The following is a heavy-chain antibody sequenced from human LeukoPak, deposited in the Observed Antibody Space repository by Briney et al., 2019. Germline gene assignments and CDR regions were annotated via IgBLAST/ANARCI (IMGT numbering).Heavy chain of an antibody. CDR1: GFTFSSYG. J-gene: IGHJ4*02. CDR3: AKPKYCSSTSCQQPADY. Sequence: GGSLRPSCAASGFTFSSYGMHWVRQAPGKGLEWVAFIRYDGSNKYYADSVKGRFTISRDNSKNTLYLQMNSLRAEDTAVYYCAKPKYCSSTSCQQPADYWGQGTLVTVSS. D-gene: IGHD2-2*01. V-gene: IGHV3-30*02. CDR2: IRYDGSNK.